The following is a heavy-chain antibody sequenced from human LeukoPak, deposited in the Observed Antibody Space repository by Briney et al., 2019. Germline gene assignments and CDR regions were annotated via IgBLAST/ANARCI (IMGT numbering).Heavy chain of an antibody. CDR2: MNPNSGNT. CDR1: GYTFTSYD. V-gene: IGHV1-8*01. CDR3: AREAAAGRWADY. D-gene: IGHD6-13*01. J-gene: IGHJ4*02. Sequence: ASVKVSCKASGYTFTSYDINWVRQATGQGLEWMGWMNPNSGNTGYAQKFQGRVTMTRNTSISTAYMELSRLRSDDTAVYYCAREAAAGRWADYWGQGTLVTVSS.